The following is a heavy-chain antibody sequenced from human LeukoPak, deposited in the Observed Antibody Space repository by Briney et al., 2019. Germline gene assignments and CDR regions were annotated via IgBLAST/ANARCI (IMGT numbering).Heavy chain of an antibody. CDR2: IYYSKNT. V-gene: IGHV4-39*01. CDR3: VSPRGFSYGYFDY. D-gene: IGHD5-18*01. J-gene: IGHJ4*02. Sequence: RSETLSLTCTVSGGSISSSSAYWGWIRQPPGKGLEWIGSIYYSKNTYYNPSLKSRVTISADTSKNQFSLTLGSVSATDTAVYYCVSPRGFSYGYFDYWGQGTLVTVSS. CDR1: GGSISSSSAY.